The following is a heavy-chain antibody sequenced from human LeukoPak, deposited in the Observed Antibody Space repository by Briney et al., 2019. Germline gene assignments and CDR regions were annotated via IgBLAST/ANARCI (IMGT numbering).Heavy chain of an antibody. CDR3: AKDSFVGTTSFLDS. CDR1: GFTVSNNY. D-gene: IGHD1-26*01. Sequence: PGGSLRLSCAASGFTVSNNYMSWVRQAPGKGLEWVSLIYSGGSTNYADSVKGRFTISRDNSKRSLYLHLSSLTPEDTAFYYCAKDSFVGTTSFLDSWGQGTLVTVSS. J-gene: IGHJ4*02. CDR2: IYSGGST. V-gene: IGHV3-53*05.